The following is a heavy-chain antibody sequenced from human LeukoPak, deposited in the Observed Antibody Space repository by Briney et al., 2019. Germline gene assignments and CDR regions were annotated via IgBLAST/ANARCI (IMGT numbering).Heavy chain of an antibody. CDR2: IYYSGTT. CDR1: GGSISSGDYY. J-gene: IGHJ3*02. D-gene: IGHD1-1*01. CDR3: ARECPPRTTRVLDAFDI. Sequence: NPSETLSLTCTVSGGSISSGDYYWSWIRQPPGKGLEWIGYIYYSGTTYYNPSLKSRVTISVDTSKNQFSLKLSSVTAADTAVYYCARECPPRTTRVLDAFDIWGQGTMVTVSS. V-gene: IGHV4-30-4*01.